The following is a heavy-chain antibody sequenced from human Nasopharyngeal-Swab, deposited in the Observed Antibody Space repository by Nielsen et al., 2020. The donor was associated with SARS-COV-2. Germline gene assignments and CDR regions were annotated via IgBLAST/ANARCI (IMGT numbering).Heavy chain of an antibody. CDR1: GGSFSGYY. J-gene: IGHJ6*02. V-gene: IGHV4-34*01. Sequence: SETLSLTCAVYGGSFSGYYWSWIRQPPGKGLEWIGEINHSGSTNYNPSLKSRVTISVDTSKNQFSLKLSSVTAADTAVYYCARDRTGYSSSWYYYYYGMDVWGQGTTVTVSS. D-gene: IGHD6-13*01. CDR3: ARDRTGYSSSWYYYYYGMDV. CDR2: INHSGST.